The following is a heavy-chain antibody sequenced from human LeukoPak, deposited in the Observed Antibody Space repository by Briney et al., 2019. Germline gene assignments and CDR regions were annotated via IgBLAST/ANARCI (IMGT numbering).Heavy chain of an antibody. CDR1: GGSIISYY. J-gene: IGHJ4*02. CDR3: ARDLDGYNDY. CDR2: IYYSGST. D-gene: IGHD5-24*01. Sequence: SETLSLTCTVSGGSIISYYWSWIRQPPGKGLEWIGYIYYSGSTNYNPSLKSRVTISVDTSKNQFSLKLSSVTAADTAVYYCARDLDGYNDYWGQGTLVTVSS. V-gene: IGHV4-59*01.